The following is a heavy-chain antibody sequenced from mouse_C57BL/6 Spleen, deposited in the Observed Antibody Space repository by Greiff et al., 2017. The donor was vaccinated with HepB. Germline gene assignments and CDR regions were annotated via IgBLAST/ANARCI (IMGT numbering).Heavy chain of an antibody. J-gene: IGHJ4*01. CDR2: ISYDGSN. V-gene: IGHV3-6*01. CDR3: ARGLSEDYYAMDY. CDR1: GYSITSGYY. Sequence: DVKLQESGPGLVKPSQSLSLTCSVTGYSITSGYYWNWIRQFPGNKLEWMGYISYDGSNNYNPSLKNRISITRDTSKNQFFLKLNSVTTEDTATYYCARGLSEDYYAMDYWGQGTSVTVSS.